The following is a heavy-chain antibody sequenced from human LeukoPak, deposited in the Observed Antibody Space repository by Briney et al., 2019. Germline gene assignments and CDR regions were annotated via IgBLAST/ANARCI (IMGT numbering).Heavy chain of an antibody. CDR1: GGTFSSYA. CDR2: IIPIFGTA. CDR3: ARDPSSGWYLEYYFDY. J-gene: IGHJ4*02. Sequence: SVEVSCKASGGTFSSYAISWVRQAPGQGLDWMGRIIPIFGTANYAQKFQGRVTITTDESTSTAYMELSSLRSEDTAVYYCARDPSSGWYLEYYFDYWGQGTLVTVSS. V-gene: IGHV1-69*05. D-gene: IGHD6-19*01.